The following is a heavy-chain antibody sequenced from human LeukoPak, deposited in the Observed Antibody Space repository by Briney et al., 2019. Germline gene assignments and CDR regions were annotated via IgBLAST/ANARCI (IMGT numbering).Heavy chain of an antibody. CDR1: GVTISSYY. J-gene: IGHJ3*02. Sequence: PSETLSLTCAVSGVTISSYYWGWVRQPPGKGLEWIGYIYYSGSTNYNPSLKSRVTISVDTSKNQFSLKLSSVTDADTAVYYCARFAVGAPLDDAFDIWGQGTMVTVSS. V-gene: IGHV4-59*08. CDR3: ARFAVGAPLDDAFDI. CDR2: IYYSGST. D-gene: IGHD1-26*01.